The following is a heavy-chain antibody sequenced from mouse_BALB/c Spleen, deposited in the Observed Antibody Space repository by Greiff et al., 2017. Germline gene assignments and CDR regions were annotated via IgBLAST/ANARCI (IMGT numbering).Heavy chain of an antibody. CDR3: ARKDPSWSWFAY. CDR2: FHPYNDDT. J-gene: IGHJ3*01. V-gene: IGHV1-47*01. CDR1: GYTFTTYP. Sequence: VKLQESGAELVKPGASVKMSCKAFGYTFTTYPIEWMKQNHGKSLEWIGNFHPYNDDTKYNEKFKGKAKLTVEKSSSTVYLELSRLTSDDSAVYYCARKDPSWSWFAYWGQGTLVTVSA.